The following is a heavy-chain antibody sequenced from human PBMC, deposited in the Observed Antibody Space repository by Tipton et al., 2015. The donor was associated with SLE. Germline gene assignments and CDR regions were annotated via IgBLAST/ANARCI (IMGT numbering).Heavy chain of an antibody. CDR1: GGSISSHY. CDR3: ARVTDDYGDYAPH. J-gene: IGHJ1*01. V-gene: IGHV4-59*08. CDR2: IYYSGST. Sequence: TLSLTCTVSGGSISSHYWSWIRQPPGKGLEWIGYIYYSGSTHYNPSLKSRVTISVDTSKNQFSLKLSSVTAADTAVYYCARVTDDYGDYAPHWGQGTLATVSS. D-gene: IGHD4-17*01.